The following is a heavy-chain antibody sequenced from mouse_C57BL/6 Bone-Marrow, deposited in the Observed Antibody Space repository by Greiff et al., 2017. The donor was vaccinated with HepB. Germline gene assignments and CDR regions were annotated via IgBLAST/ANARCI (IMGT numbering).Heavy chain of an antibody. D-gene: IGHD4-1*01. CDR1: GYTFTSYG. Sequence: QVQLKQSGAELARPGASVKLSCKASGYTFTSYGISWVKQRTGQGLEWIGEIYPRSGNTYYNEKFKGKATLTADKSSSTAYMELRSLTSEDSAVYFCARRKLGQGDYFDYWGQGTTLTVSS. CDR3: ARRKLGQGDYFDY. CDR2: IYPRSGNT. J-gene: IGHJ2*01. V-gene: IGHV1-81*01.